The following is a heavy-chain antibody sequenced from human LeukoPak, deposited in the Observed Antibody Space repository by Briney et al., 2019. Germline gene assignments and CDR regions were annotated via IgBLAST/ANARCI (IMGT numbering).Heavy chain of an antibody. CDR3: ARRINTNYYYGSGSYGDWFDP. CDR2: IYYSGST. D-gene: IGHD3-10*01. CDR1: GGSISSYY. V-gene: IGHV4-59*08. J-gene: IGHJ5*02. Sequence: SETLSLTCTVSGGSISSYYWSWIRQPPGKGLEWIGYIYYSGSTNYNPSLKSRVTISVDTSKNQFSLKLSSVAAADTAVYYCARRINTNYYYGSGSYGDWFDPWGQGTLVTVSS.